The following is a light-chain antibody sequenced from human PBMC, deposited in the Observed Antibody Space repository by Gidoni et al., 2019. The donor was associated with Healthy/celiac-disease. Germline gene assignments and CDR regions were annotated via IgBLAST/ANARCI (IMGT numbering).Light chain of an antibody. CDR3: QQYGSSPPYT. J-gene: IGKJ2*01. CDR2: GAS. CDR1: QSVSSSY. V-gene: IGKV3-20*01. Sequence: EIVWTQSPGTLSLSPGERATLSCRASQSVSSSYLAWYQQKPGQAPRLHIYGASSRATGIPDRFSGSGSGTDFTLTISRLEPEDFAVYYCQQYGSSPPYTFGQGTKLEIK.